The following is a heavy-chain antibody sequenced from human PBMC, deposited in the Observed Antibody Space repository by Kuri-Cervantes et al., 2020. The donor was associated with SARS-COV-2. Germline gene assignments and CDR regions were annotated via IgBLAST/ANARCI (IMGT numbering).Heavy chain of an antibody. CDR1: GFIFGDYY. V-gene: IGHV3-11*01. J-gene: IGHJ6*03. D-gene: IGHD2-2*01. CDR3: AVRGGIVVVPAAAYYYYMDV. Sequence: LSLTCTASGFIFGDYYMTWIRQAPGKGLEWVSNIGPSGTTKYYADSVKGRFTISRDNAKNSLYLQMNSLRAEDTAVYYCAVRGGIVVVPAAAYYYYMDVWGKGTTVTVSS. CDR2: IGPSGTTK.